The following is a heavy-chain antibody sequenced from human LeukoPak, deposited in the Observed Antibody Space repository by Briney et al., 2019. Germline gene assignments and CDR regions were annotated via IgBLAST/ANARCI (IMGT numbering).Heavy chain of an antibody. CDR1: GVTFSSYS. Sequence: GGSLRLSCAASGVTFSSYSMNWVRQAPGKGLEWVSSISSSSYIYYADSVKGRFTISRDNAKISLYLQMNSLRAEDTAVYYCARVPYYYGSGSLWGQGTLVTVSS. CDR3: ARVPYYYGSGSL. D-gene: IGHD3-10*01. V-gene: IGHV3-21*01. CDR2: ISSSSYI. J-gene: IGHJ4*02.